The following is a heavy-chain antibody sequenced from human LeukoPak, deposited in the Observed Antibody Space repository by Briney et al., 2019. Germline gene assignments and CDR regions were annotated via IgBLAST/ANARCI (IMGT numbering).Heavy chain of an antibody. CDR3: ARHQPGYCSSTSCLEYYFDY. V-gene: IGHV4-59*01. Sequence: SETLSLTCTVSGGSISSYYWSWIRQPPGKGLEWIGYIYYSGSTNYNPSLKSRVTISVDTSKNQFSLKLSSVTAADTAVYYCARHQPGYCSSTSCLEYYFDYXXXGXLVTVSS. D-gene: IGHD2-2*01. CDR2: IYYSGST. J-gene: IGHJ4*02. CDR1: GGSISSYY.